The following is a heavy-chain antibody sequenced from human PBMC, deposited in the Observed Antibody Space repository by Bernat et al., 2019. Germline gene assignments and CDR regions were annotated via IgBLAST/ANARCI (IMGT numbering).Heavy chain of an antibody. Sequence: EVQLVESGGGLVQPGRSLRLSCAASGFTFDDYAMHWVRQAPGKGLECVSGINWNSVSIDYADSVKGRFTISRDNAQNSLYLQMNSLRVEDTALYYCAKASSSALPPDYWGQGTLVTVSS. V-gene: IGHV3-9*01. CDR2: INWNSVSI. J-gene: IGHJ4*02. CDR3: AKASSSALPPDY. D-gene: IGHD6-6*01. CDR1: GFTFDDYA.